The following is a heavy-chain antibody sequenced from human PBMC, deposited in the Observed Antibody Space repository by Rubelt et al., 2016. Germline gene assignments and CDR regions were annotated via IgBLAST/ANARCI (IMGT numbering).Heavy chain of an antibody. D-gene: IGHD3-10*01. CDR1: GFSISSGYF. V-gene: IGHV4-38-2*02. J-gene: IGHJ2*01. Sequence: QVQLQESGPGLVKSSETLSLTCTVSGFSISSGYFWGWIRQPPGKGLEWIGSIYHSGSTFYSPSLKSRVTMSVDTSKNQFSLNLTSVTDADTAVYYCARSYYYGSGTYFWFFDLWGRGTLVTVSS. CDR3: ARSYYYGSGTYFWFFDL. CDR2: IYHSGST.